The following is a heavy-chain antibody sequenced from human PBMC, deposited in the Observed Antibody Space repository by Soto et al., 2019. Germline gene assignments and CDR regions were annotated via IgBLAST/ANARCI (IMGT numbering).Heavy chain of an antibody. CDR3: ARRGEDFWSGYYTPAFYYFEY. V-gene: IGHV3-64*01. Sequence: EVQLVESGGGVVQPGGSLRLSCAASGFTFSSYAMHWVRQAPGKGLECVSAISSNGGSTYYANSVKGRFTISRDNSKNTLYLQMGSLRAEDIAVYYCARRGEDFWSGYYTPAFYYFEYWGPGTLVTVSS. CDR2: ISSNGGST. D-gene: IGHD3-3*01. J-gene: IGHJ4*02. CDR1: GFTFSSYA.